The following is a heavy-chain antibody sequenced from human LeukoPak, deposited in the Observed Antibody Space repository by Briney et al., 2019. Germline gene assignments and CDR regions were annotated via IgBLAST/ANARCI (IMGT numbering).Heavy chain of an antibody. CDR3: ARGLEDRISIFGVVKFYYFDF. V-gene: IGHV4-34*01. J-gene: IGHJ4*02. CDR2: IDHSGSS. CDR1: GGSFSNYY. D-gene: IGHD3-3*01. Sequence: SETLSLTCAVYGGSFSNYYWTWIRQPPGKGLEWIGEIDHSGSSHYNPSLKSRVTISVDTSKNQLSLKLSSVTAADTAVYYCARGLEDRISIFGVVKFYYFDFWGQGALVTVSS.